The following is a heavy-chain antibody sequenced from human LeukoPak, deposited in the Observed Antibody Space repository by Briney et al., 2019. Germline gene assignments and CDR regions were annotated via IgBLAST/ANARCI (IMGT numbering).Heavy chain of an antibody. D-gene: IGHD1-1*01. CDR3: ARVSWFPGTSYYYMDV. V-gene: IGHV4-39*07. J-gene: IGHJ6*03. Sequence: SETLSLTCTVSGGSISSRSHSWGWIRQPPGKGLEWIGSLYYSGSTHYNPSLKSRVTISVDTSKNQFSLKLSSLTAADTAVYYCARVSWFPGTSYYYMDVWGKGTTVTVSS. CDR2: LYYSGST. CDR1: GGSISSRSHS.